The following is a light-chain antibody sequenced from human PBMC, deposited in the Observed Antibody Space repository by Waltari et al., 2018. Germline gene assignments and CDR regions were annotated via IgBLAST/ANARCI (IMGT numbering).Light chain of an antibody. Sequence: EIVLTQSPGTLSLSPVERATLSCRASQSIGKYLVWYQQKPGQAPRLLMYAASSRATGIPDRFSGSGSGTDFSLTISRLEPEDFAVYYCQKYDRLPATFGQGTKVEIK. V-gene: IGKV3-20*01. CDR1: QSIGKY. CDR2: AAS. J-gene: IGKJ1*01. CDR3: QKYDRLPAT.